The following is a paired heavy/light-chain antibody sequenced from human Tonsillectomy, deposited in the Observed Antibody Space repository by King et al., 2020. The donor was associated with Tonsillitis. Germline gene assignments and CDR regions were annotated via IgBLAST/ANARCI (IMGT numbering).Heavy chain of an antibody. CDR2: ISASGDQT. J-gene: IGHJ5*02. D-gene: IGHD3-3*01. CDR1: GFTFSRYV. V-gene: IGHV3-21*02. CDR3: VRETVAYYDVLSGLPYNRFDP. Sequence: EVQVVESGGGLVKPGGSLRLSCVASGFTFSRYVMNWVRQTPGMGLEWVSSISASGDQTWYAESVKGRFTISRDNAKNSLTLRMNSLRVEDTAVYYCVRETVAYYDVLSGLPYNRFDPWGQGTRVTVSS.
Light chain of an antibody. CDR1: EIINKF. CDR3: QQTYNTPPT. Sequence: DIQMTQSPSSLSASVGDRVTITCRASEIINKFLNWYQQKPGEAPTLLIYAASSLQNGVPSRFSASGSGTDFSLTISSLQPEDFATYYCQQTYNTPPTFGQGTKVEIK. J-gene: IGKJ1*01. V-gene: IGKV1-39*01. CDR2: AAS.